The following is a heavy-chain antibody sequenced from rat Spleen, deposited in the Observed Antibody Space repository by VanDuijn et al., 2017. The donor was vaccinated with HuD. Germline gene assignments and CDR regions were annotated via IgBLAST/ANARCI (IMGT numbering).Heavy chain of an antibody. D-gene: IGHD3-4*01. V-gene: IGHV5-25*01. J-gene: IGHJ4*01. CDR2: ITAGGDDT. CDR3: ARHMANPYYVMDA. CDR1: GFTFSNFY. Sequence: EVQLVESGEGLVQPGRSMNLSCAASGFTFSNFYMAWVRQAPTKGLEWVASITAGGDDTYYRDSVKGRFTISRDDAKSTLYLQMNSLRSEDTATYYCARHMANPYYVMDAWGQGASVTVSS.